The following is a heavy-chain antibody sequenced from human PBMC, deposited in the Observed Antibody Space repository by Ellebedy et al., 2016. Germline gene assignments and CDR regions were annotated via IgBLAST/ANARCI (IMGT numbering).Heavy chain of an antibody. Sequence: ASVKVSCXASGYSLTAYFMHWVRQAPGQGLEWMGWINTNNGVTKYAQKFQGRVSMTRDTSINTAYLELSSLRLDDTAVYYCARGDQFKRIVMIEGRGLWGQGTLVTVSS. V-gene: IGHV1-2*02. CDR3: ARGDQFKRIVMIEGRGL. D-gene: IGHD3-22*01. CDR2: INTNNGVT. CDR1: GYSLTAYF. J-gene: IGHJ4*02.